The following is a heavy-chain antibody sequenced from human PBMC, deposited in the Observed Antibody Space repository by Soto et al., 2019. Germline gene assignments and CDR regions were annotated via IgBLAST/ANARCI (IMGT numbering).Heavy chain of an antibody. CDR2: INHSGST. CDR1: GGSFSGYY. Sequence: QVQLQQWGAGLLKPSETLSLTCAVYGGSFSGYYWSWIRQPPGKGLEWIGEINHSGSTNYNPSLKSRVTISVDPSKNQFSLKLSSVTAADTAVYYCARFVVVVAATPDYYYYGMDVWGQGTTVTVSS. V-gene: IGHV4-34*01. CDR3: ARFVVVVAATPDYYYYGMDV. J-gene: IGHJ6*02. D-gene: IGHD2-15*01.